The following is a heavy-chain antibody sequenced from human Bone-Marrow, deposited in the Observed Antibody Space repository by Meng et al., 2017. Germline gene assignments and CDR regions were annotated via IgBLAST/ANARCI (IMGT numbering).Heavy chain of an antibody. D-gene: IGHD6-19*01. V-gene: IGHV3-43*01. CDR3: AKDMGSSGWYGAFDI. J-gene: IGHJ3*02. CDR2: ISWDGGST. Sequence: GESLKTSCAASGFTFDDYTMHWVRQAPGKGLEWVSLISWDGGSTYYADSVKGRSTISRDNSKNSLYLQMNSLRTEDTALYYCAKDMGSSGWYGAFDIWGQGTMVTVSS. CDR1: GFTFDDYT.